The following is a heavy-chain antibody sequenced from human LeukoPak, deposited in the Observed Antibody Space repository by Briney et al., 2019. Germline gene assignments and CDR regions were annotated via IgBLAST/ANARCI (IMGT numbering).Heavy chain of an antibody. J-gene: IGHJ4*02. D-gene: IGHD5-12*01. Sequence: SETLSLTCTVSGDSIGSYYWSWIRQPPGKGLEWIGYIYYSGSTYYNPSLKSRVTISVDTSKNQFSLKLSSVTAADTAVYYCARADSGYEYYFDYWGQGTLVTVSS. CDR2: IYYSGST. CDR1: GDSIGSYY. V-gene: IGHV4-59*01. CDR3: ARADSGYEYYFDY.